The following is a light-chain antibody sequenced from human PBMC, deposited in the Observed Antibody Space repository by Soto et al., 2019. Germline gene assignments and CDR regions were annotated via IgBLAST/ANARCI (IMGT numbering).Light chain of an antibody. Sequence: DIQMTQSPSSLSASVGDRVTITCQASQDISNSLSWYQQKPGKAPKLLITDAATLEAGVPSRFSGSGSGTDFTFTIISLQPEDIATYFCLQHDNVPTFGLGTKLEVK. J-gene: IGKJ2*01. CDR3: LQHDNVPT. CDR2: DAA. CDR1: QDISNS. V-gene: IGKV1-33*01.